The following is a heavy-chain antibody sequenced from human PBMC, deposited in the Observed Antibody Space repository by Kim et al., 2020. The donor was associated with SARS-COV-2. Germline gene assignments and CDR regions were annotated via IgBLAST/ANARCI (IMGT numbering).Heavy chain of an antibody. CDR3: ARVNHCSSTSCLRGWWDRPTNYFDY. CDR1: GGSFSGYY. CDR2: INHSGST. D-gene: IGHD2-2*01. V-gene: IGHV4-34*01. Sequence: SETLSLTCAVYGGSFSGYYWSWIRQPPGKGLEWIGEINHSGSTNYNPSLKSRVTISVDTSKNQFSLKLSSVTAADTAVYYCARVNHCSSTSCLRGWWDRPTNYFDYWGQGTLVTVSS. J-gene: IGHJ4*02.